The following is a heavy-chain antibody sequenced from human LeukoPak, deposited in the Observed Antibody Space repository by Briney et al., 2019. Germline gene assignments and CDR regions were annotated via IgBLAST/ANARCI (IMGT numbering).Heavy chain of an antibody. Sequence: GGSLRLSCAASGFTLSSYWMHWVRQAPGKGLVWVAFIPYDGSNKYYVDSVKGRFTISRDNSKNTLYLQMNSLRAEDTAVYYCAKVAYSSGWSPGYFQHWGQGTLVTVSS. V-gene: IGHV3-30*02. J-gene: IGHJ1*01. CDR1: GFTLSSYW. CDR3: AKVAYSSGWSPGYFQH. CDR2: IPYDGSNK. D-gene: IGHD6-19*01.